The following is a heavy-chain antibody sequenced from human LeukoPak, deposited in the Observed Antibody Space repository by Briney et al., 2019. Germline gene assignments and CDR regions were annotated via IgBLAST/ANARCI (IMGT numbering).Heavy chain of an antibody. Sequence: PGGSLRLSCIASEFTFNKYGMHRVRQAPGKGLEWVAVRSDDGSAQHYADSVRGRFTISRDNSKNTLSLQMNSLRPEDTAMYFCAKDRYPYSSGTWDSWGRGTLVIVSS. D-gene: IGHD3-22*01. V-gene: IGHV3-30*18. CDR1: EFTFNKYG. J-gene: IGHJ1*01. CDR3: AKDRYPYSSGTWDS. CDR2: RSDDGSAQ.